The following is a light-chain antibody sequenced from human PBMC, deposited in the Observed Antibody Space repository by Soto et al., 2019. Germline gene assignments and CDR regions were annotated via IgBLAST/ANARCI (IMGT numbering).Light chain of an antibody. CDR3: QQYSHYPWT. Sequence: AIRMTQSPSSLSASTGDRVTFTCRASQDVTTFLAWFQQKPGKAPKLLIFTASTLQGGVPSRFSGSGSGTDFTLTISSLQPEDFATYYCQQYSHYPWTFGQGTKVEIK. CDR2: TAS. J-gene: IGKJ1*01. V-gene: IGKV1-8*01. CDR1: QDVTTF.